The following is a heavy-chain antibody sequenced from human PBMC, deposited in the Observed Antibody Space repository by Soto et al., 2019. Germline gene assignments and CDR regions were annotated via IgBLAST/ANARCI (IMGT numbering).Heavy chain of an antibody. J-gene: IGHJ5*02. Sequence: PSETLSLTCTVSGGSISSGGYYWSWIRQHPGKGLEWIGYIYYSGSTYYNPSLKSRVTIPVDTSKNQFSLKLSSVTAADTAVYYCARSTVVVRPPPLPPNWFDPWGQGTLVTVSS. V-gene: IGHV4-31*03. CDR3: ARSTVVVRPPPLPPNWFDP. CDR2: IYYSGST. CDR1: GGSISSGGYY. D-gene: IGHD2-21*01.